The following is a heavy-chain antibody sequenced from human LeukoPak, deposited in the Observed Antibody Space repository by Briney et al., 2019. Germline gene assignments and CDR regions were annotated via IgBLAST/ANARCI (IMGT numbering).Heavy chain of an antibody. J-gene: IGHJ6*02. CDR3: AKLEVAHPFEYYYGMDV. CDR2: ISYDGSNK. D-gene: IGHD3-9*01. V-gene: IGHV3-30*18. Sequence: PGRSLRLSCAASGFTFSSYGMHWVRQAPGKGLEWVAVISYDGSNKYYADSVKGRFTISRDNSKNTLYLQMNSLRAEDTAVYYCAKLEVAHPFEYYYGMDVWGQGTTVTVSS. CDR1: GFTFSSYG.